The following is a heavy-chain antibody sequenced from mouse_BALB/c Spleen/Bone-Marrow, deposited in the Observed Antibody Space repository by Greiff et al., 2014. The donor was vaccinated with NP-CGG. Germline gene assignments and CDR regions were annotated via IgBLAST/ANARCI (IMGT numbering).Heavy chain of an antibody. D-gene: IGHD4-1*01. V-gene: IGHV1-19*01. CDR1: GYTFTDYY. CDR2: VNPYNGGT. J-gene: IGHJ4*01. Sequence: EVQLQESGPELVKPGASVKMSCKASGYTFTDYYMDWVKQSHGESFEWIGRVNPYNGGTSYNQKFKGKATLTVDKSSSTAYMEPNSLTSEDSAVYYGARFPNCSYAMDYWGQGTSVTVSS. CDR3: ARFPNCSYAMDY.